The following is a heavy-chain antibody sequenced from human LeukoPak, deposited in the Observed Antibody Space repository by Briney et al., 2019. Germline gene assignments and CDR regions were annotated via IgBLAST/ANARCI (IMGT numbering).Heavy chain of an antibody. CDR1: GYTFISYG. CDR2: ISSSSGKT. V-gene: IGHV1-18*01. D-gene: IGHD6-6*01. Sequence: GASVKVSCKASGYTFISYGISWVRQAPGQGLEWMGWISSSSGKTNSAQKFQGRVTMTTDTSTSTAYLELRSLRFDDTALYYCARDHASSSGWFDPWGQGTLVTASS. J-gene: IGHJ5*02. CDR3: ARDHASSSGWFDP.